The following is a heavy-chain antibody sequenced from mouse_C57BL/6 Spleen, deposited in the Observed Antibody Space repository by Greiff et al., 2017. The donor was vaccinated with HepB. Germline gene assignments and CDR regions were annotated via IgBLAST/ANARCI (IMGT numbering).Heavy chain of an antibody. CDR1: GYTFTSYW. J-gene: IGHJ4*01. D-gene: IGHD1-1*01. V-gene: IGHV1-53*01. CDR2: INPSNGGT. Sequence: QVQLQQPGTELVKPGASVKLSCKASGYTFTSYWMHWVKQRPGQGLEWIGNINPSNGGTNYNEKFKSKATLTVDKSSSTDYMQLSSLTSEDSAVCYCARPFITTGAMDYWGQGTSVTVS. CDR3: ARPFITTGAMDY.